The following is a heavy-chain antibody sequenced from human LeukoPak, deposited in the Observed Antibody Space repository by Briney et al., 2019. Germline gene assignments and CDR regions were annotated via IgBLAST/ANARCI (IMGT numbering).Heavy chain of an antibody. D-gene: IGHD4-17*01. J-gene: IGHJ4*02. CDR1: GGSIRDWQ. CDR2: INSNGRT. CDR3: ATSYGNKVAQFDL. Sequence: SETLSLTCTVSGGSIRDWQWSWVRQPPGKGLEWIGHINSNGRTDYNPSLRSRLTFSVDTSRDQFSLKLRSVTAADTAMYYCATSYGNKVAQFDLWGQGTLVTVSS. V-gene: IGHV4-4*09.